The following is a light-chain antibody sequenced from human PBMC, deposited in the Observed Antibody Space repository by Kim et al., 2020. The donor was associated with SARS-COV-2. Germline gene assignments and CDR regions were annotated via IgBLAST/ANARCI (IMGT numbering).Light chain of an antibody. V-gene: IGKV3-11*01. CDR1: QSVSSY. CDR2: DAS. J-gene: IGKJ1*01. Sequence: PGERATLSCRASQSVSSYLAWYQQKPGQAPRLLIYDASNRATGIPARFSGSGSGTDFTLTISSLEPEDFAVYYCQQRSNWPPLWTFGQGTKVDIK. CDR3: QQRSNWPPLWT.